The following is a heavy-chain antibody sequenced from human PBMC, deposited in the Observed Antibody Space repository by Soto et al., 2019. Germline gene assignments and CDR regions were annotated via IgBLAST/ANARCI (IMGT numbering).Heavy chain of an antibody. Sequence: ASVKVSCKASGGTFSSYAISWVRQAPGQGLEWMGGIIPIFGTANYAQKFQGRVTITADESTSTAYMELSSLRSEDTAVYYCARESGYDGYYYYGMDVWGQGTTVTVSS. V-gene: IGHV1-69*13. CDR2: IIPIFGTA. CDR3: ARESGYDGYYYYGMDV. D-gene: IGHD5-12*01. J-gene: IGHJ6*02. CDR1: GGTFSSYA.